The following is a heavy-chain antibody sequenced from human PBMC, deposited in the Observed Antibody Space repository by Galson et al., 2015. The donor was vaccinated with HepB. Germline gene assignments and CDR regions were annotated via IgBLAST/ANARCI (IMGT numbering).Heavy chain of an antibody. V-gene: IGHV3-30*04. J-gene: IGHJ4*02. Sequence: SLRLSCAASGFTFSSYAMHWVRQAPGKGLEWVAVISYDGSNKYYADSVKGRFTISRDNSKNTLYLQMNSLRAEDTAVYYCARLAGGNHGVDYWGQGTLVTVSS. CDR1: GFTFSSYA. D-gene: IGHD4-23*01. CDR2: ISYDGSNK. CDR3: ARLAGGNHGVDY.